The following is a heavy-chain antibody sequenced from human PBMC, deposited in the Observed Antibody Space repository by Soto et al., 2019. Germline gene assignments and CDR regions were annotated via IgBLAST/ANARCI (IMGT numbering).Heavy chain of an antibody. CDR3: ARGLFTSYYYYYGMDV. V-gene: IGHV3-23*01. CDR2: ISGSAVNT. J-gene: IGHJ6*02. D-gene: IGHD3-10*01. Sequence: EVQLLESGGGLVQPGGSLRLSCAASGFAFSSHAMIWVRQAPGKGLEWVSAISGSAVNTYYADSVKGRFTVSRDNSKNTVYLQMNSLRAEDTALYYCARGLFTSYYYYYGMDVWGQGTTVTVSS. CDR1: GFAFSSHA.